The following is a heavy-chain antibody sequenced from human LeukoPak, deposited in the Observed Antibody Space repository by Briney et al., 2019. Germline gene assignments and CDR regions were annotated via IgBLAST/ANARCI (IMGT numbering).Heavy chain of an antibody. Sequence: PGGSLRLSCAASGFTFSSYSMNWVRQAPGKGLEWVSYISSSSSTIYYADSVKGRFTISRDNAKNSPYLQMNSLRAEDTAVYYCARDDGIAVAYHWFDPWGQGTLVTVSS. CDR2: ISSSSSTI. J-gene: IGHJ5*02. CDR3: ARDDGIAVAYHWFDP. D-gene: IGHD6-19*01. CDR1: GFTFSSYS. V-gene: IGHV3-48*04.